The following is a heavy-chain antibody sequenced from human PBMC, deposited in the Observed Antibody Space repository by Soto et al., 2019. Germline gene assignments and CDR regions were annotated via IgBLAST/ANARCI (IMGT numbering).Heavy chain of an antibody. Sequence: GGSLRLSCAASGFTFSSYSMNWVRQAPGKGLEWVSSISSSSSYIYYADSVKGRFTISRDNAKNSLYLQMNSLRAEDTAVYYCARDRGAAASYYYYMDVWGKGTTVTVSS. CDR1: GFTFSSYS. CDR3: ARDRGAAASYYYYMDV. D-gene: IGHD6-25*01. CDR2: ISSSSSYI. V-gene: IGHV3-21*01. J-gene: IGHJ6*03.